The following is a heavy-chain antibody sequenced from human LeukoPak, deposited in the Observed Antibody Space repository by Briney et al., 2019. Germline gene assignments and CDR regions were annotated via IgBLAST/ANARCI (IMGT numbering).Heavy chain of an antibody. D-gene: IGHD3-10*01. CDR2: ISYDGSNK. J-gene: IGHJ4*02. Sequence: RSLRLSCAASGFTFSSYGMHWVRQAPGKGLEWVAVISYDGSNKYYADSVKGRFTISRDNFKNTLYLQMNSLRAEDTAVYYCAKDLYYYGSGNPDYWGQGTLVTVSS. CDR1: GFTFSSYG. CDR3: AKDLYYYGSGNPDY. V-gene: IGHV3-30*18.